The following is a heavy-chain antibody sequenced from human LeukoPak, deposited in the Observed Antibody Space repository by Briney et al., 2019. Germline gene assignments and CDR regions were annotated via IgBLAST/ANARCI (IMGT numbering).Heavy chain of an antibody. CDR1: GFTFSSYA. V-gene: IGHV3-7*01. CDR2: IKQDGSEK. Sequence: GGSLRLSCAASGFTFSSYAMSWVRQAPGKGLEWVANIKQDGSEKYYVDSVKGRFTISRDNAKNSLYLQMNSLRAEDTAVYYCARHYSYGDYWGQGTLVTVSS. CDR3: ARHYSYGDY. D-gene: IGHD5-18*01. J-gene: IGHJ4*02.